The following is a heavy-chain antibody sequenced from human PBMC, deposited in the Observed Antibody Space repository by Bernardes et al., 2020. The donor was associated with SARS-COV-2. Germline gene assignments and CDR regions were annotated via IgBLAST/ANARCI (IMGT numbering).Heavy chain of an antibody. CDR2: IYYSGNT. CDR1: GGSISSHY. CDR3: ARSGSGSQNWFDP. Sequence: SETLSLTCTVSGGSISSHYWSWIRQPPGKGLEWIGFIYYSGNTNCNPSLKSRVTISIDTSNNQFSLKLRSVTAADTAVYYCARSGSGSQNWFDPWGQGTLVTVSS. V-gene: IGHV4-59*11. J-gene: IGHJ5*02. D-gene: IGHD3-10*01.